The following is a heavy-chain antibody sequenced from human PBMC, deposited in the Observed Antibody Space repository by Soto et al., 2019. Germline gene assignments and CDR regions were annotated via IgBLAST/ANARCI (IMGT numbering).Heavy chain of an antibody. CDR2: ISAHNGNT. J-gene: IGHJ4*02. CDR3: ARXRYGDY. Sequence: QVHLVQSGAEVKKPGASVKVSCKXSXYXFTTYGITWVRQAPGQGLEWMAWISAHNGNTNYAQKLQGRVTVTRDTSTSTAYMELRSLRSDDXAVXXXARXRYGDYWGQGALVTVSS. V-gene: IGHV1-18*01. D-gene: IGHD1-1*01. CDR1: XYXFTTYG.